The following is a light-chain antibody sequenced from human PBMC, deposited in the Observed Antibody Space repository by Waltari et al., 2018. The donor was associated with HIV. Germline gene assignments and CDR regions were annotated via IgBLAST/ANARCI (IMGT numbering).Light chain of an antibody. CDR3: QSAASSGTYWV. V-gene: IGLV3-25*03. CDR1: ALPKQY. J-gene: IGLJ3*02. Sequence: SYELTQPPSVSVSPGQTARITCSGDALPKQYAYWYQQKPGKAPVLVIYKDSERPSGIPERFSGASSGTTVTLTISGVQAEDEADYYCQSAASSGTYWVFGGGTKLTVL. CDR2: KDS.